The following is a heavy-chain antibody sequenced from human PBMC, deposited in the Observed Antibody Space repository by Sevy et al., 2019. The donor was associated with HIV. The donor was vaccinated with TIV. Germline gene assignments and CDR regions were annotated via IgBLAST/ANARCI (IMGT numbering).Heavy chain of an antibody. CDR2: IYDSGHT. J-gene: IGHJ3*02. V-gene: IGHV4-59*01. CDR3: AREKGTVTILSAFDI. D-gene: IGHD4-17*01. Sequence: SETLSLTCTLSGGSFSTYSWNWIRQSPGKGLEWIGYIYDSGHTNYNPSLKSRVTISVDTSKNQFSLKLNSVTAADTAVYYCAREKGTVTILSAFDIWGQGTRVTVSS. CDR1: GGSFSTYS.